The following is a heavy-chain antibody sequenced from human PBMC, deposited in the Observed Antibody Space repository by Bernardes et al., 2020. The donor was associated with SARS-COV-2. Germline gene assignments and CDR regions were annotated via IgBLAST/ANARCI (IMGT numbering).Heavy chain of an antibody. D-gene: IGHD6-13*01. CDR3: AKVSTISSCLVKDYY. CDR1: GFTFDDYA. CDR2: ISWNSGSI. J-gene: IGHJ6*03. V-gene: IGHV3-9*01. Sequence: GGSLRLSCAASGFTFDDYAMHWVRQAPGKGLEWVSGISWNSGSIGYADSVKGRFTISRDNAKNSLYLQMNSLRAEDTALYYCAKVSTISSCLVKDYY.